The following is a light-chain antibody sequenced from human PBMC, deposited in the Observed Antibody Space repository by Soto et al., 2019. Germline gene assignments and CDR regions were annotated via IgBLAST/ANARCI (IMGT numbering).Light chain of an antibody. CDR2: DAS. V-gene: IGKV3-11*01. J-gene: IGKJ4*01. CDR3: QQRSERPLT. CDR1: QSVSSY. Sequence: EIVLTQSPATLSLSPGERATLSCRASQSVSSYLAWYQQKPGQAPSLLIYDASNRATGVPARFSGSGSGTDFTLTISTLEPEDFALYYCQQRSERPLTFGGGTKV.